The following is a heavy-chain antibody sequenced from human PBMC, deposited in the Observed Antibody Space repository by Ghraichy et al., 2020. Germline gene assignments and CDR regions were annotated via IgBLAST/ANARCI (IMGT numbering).Heavy chain of an antibody. CDR3: AGGGYHVYDSLSS. V-gene: IGHV4-59*12. CDR1: GGSISTYS. CDR2: IYFTGRT. J-gene: IGHJ5*02. Sequence: SETLSLTCTVSGGSISTYSWYWVRQPPGKGLEWIGFIYFTGRTTYNPSLKRRVTMSIDTAKNQFSLNMTSVTAPDTATYYCAGGGYHVYDSLSSWGQGALVTGSS. D-gene: IGHD5/OR15-5a*01.